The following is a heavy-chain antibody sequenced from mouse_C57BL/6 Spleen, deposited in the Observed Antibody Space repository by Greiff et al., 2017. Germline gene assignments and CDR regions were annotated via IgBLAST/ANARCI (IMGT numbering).Heavy chain of an antibody. J-gene: IGHJ3*01. CDR1: GYTFTDYE. D-gene: IGHD3-1*01. Sequence: QVHVKQSGAELVRPGASVTLSCKASGYTFTDYEMHWVKQTPVHGLEWIGAIDPETGGTAYNQKFKGKAILTADKSSSTAYMELRSLTSEDSAVYYCTRGELGFAYWGQGTLVTVSA. CDR2: IDPETGGT. V-gene: IGHV1-15*01. CDR3: TRGELGFAY.